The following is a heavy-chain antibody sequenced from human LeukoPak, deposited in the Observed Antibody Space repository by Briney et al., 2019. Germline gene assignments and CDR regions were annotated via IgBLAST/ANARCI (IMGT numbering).Heavy chain of an antibody. Sequence: SETLSLTCTVSGGSISSYYWSWIRQPPGKGLEWIGYIYYSGSTNYNPSLKSRVTISVDTSKNQFSLKLSSVTAADTAVYYCARDSYSSDYNWFDPWGQGTLVTVSS. V-gene: IGHV4-59*01. CDR2: IYYSGST. CDR1: GGSISSYY. J-gene: IGHJ5*02. CDR3: ARDSYSSDYNWFDP. D-gene: IGHD6-25*01.